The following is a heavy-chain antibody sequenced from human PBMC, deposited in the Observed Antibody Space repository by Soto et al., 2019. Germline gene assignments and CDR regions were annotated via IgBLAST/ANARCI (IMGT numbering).Heavy chain of an antibody. CDR1: GYTLTELS. D-gene: IGHD4-17*01. J-gene: IGHJ4*02. CDR3: ATELRSVDYGDPGTRY. V-gene: IGHV1-24*01. CDR2: FDPEDGET. Sequence: ASVKVSCTVSGYTLTELSMHWVRQAPGKGLEWMGGFDPEDGETIYAQKFQGRVTMTEDTSTDTAYMELSSLRSEDTAVYYCATELRSVDYGDPGTRYWGQGTLVTVSS.